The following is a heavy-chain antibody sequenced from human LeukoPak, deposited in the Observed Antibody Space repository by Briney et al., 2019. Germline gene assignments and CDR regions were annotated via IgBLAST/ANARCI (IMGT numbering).Heavy chain of an antibody. D-gene: IGHD4-23*01. CDR2: IYSGGST. J-gene: IGHJ6*03. CDR1: GFTVSSNY. V-gene: IGHV3-53*01. Sequence: PGGSLRLSCAASGFTVSSNYRSWVRQAPGKGLEWVSVIYSGGSTYYADSVKGRFTISRDNSKNTLYLQMNSLRAEDTAVYYCAKENGGYYLYYYYMDVWGKGTTVTVSS. CDR3: AKENGGYYLYYYYMDV.